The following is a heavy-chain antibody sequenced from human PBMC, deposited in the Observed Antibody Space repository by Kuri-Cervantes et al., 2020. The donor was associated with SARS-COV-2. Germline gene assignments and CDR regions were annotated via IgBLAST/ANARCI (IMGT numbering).Heavy chain of an antibody. J-gene: IGHJ4*02. CDR1: GYSISSGYY. CDR2: IYHSGST. V-gene: IGHV4-38-2*02. CDR3: ARLKAGQFDY. Sequence: GSLRLSCTVSGYSISSGYYWGWIRQPPGKGLEWIGSIYHSGSTYYNPSLKSQVTISVDTSKNQFSLKLSSVTAADTAVYYCARLKAGQFDYWGQGTLVTVSS.